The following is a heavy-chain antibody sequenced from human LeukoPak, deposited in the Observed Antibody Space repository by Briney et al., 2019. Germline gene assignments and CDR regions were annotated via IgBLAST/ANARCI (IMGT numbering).Heavy chain of an antibody. CDR3: ANSGYYYDSSGSSFDY. CDR2: ISGSGGST. Sequence: GGSLRLSCAASGFTFSSYEMNWVRQAPGKGLEWVSAISGSGGSTYYADSVKGRFTISRDSSKNTLYLQMNSLRAEDTAVYYCANSGYYYDSSGSSFDYWGQGTLVTVSS. D-gene: IGHD3-22*01. CDR1: GFTFSSYE. V-gene: IGHV3-23*01. J-gene: IGHJ4*02.